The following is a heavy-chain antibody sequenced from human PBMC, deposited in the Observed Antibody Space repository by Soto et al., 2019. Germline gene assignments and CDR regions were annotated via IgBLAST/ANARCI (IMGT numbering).Heavy chain of an antibody. D-gene: IGHD2-21*01. Sequence: GESLKISCKGSGYSFNTYWIGWVRQMPGKGLEWMGVIYPDDSDIRYSPSFQGQVTISADKSISTAYLQWSSLKASDSGIYYCARRTGLLYSDWGQGTRVTVSS. CDR3: ARRTGLLYSD. J-gene: IGHJ4*02. CDR1: GYSFNTYW. V-gene: IGHV5-51*01. CDR2: IYPDDSDI.